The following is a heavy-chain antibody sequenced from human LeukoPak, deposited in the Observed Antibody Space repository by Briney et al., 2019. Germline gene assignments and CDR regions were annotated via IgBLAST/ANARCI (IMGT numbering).Heavy chain of an antibody. CDR1: GYSFTSYW. D-gene: IGHD4-17*01. V-gene: IGHV5-51*01. J-gene: IGHJ4*02. CDR2: IYPGDSDT. Sequence: GASLKISCKGSGYSFTSYWIGWVRQMPGKGLGWMGIIYPGDSDTRYSPSFQGQVTISADKSISTPYLQWSSLKASDTAMYYCARVPRDYGDYYFDYWGQGTLVTVSS. CDR3: ARVPRDYGDYYFDY.